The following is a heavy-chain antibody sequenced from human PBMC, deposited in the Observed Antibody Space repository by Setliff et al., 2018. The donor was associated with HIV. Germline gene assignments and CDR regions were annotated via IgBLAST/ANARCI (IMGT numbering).Heavy chain of an antibody. V-gene: IGHV3-48*03. CDR2: ISSSSNTI. CDR1: GFTFSSSE. D-gene: IGHD1-26*01. Sequence: QAGGSLRLSCAASGFTFSSSEMNWVRQAPGKGLEWVSYISSSSNTIYYADSVKGRFTISRDNAKNSLYLQMNSLRVEDTAVYYCATDCAVVGGTGSLDSWGQGTLVTVSS. CDR3: ATDCAVVGGTGSLDS. J-gene: IGHJ4*02.